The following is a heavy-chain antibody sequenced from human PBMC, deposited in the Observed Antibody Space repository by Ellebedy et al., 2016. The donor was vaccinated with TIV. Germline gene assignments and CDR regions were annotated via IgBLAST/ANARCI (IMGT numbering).Heavy chain of an antibody. J-gene: IGHJ6*02. CDR2: IIPMSGIA. Sequence: SVKVSCXASGGTLYSYPISWVRQAPGQGLEWMGGIIPMSGIASYAQKFQGRVTITADKSTTTAYMELSSLRSEDTAVYFCANKLELRQDYYYYAMDVWGQGTTVTVSS. CDR3: ANKLELRQDYYYYAMDV. CDR1: GGTLYSYP. V-gene: IGHV1-69*10. D-gene: IGHD1-7*01.